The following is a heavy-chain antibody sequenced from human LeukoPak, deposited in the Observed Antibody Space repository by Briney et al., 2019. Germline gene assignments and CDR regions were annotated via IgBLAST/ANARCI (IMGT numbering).Heavy chain of an antibody. CDR3: AREGDSCSSSSCYGLRAFDI. Sequence: GGSLRLSCAASGFTFTIYWMSWVRQAPGKGLEWVANIKQDGSEKNYMDSVKGRFTISRDNAKNSLYLQMNSLRAEDTAVYYCAREGDSCSSSSCYGLRAFDIWGQGTMVTVSS. J-gene: IGHJ3*02. CDR2: IKQDGSEK. D-gene: IGHD2-2*01. CDR1: GFTFTIYW. V-gene: IGHV3-7*01.